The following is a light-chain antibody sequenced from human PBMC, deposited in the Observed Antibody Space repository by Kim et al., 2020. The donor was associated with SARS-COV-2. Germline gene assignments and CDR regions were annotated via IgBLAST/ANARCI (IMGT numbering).Light chain of an antibody. CDR1: SLRSYF. CDR3: NSRDRSANPVV. V-gene: IGLV3-19*01. CDR2: GKN. J-gene: IGLJ2*01. Sequence: SSELTQDPAVSVALGQTVRITCQGDSLRSYFSSWYQQKPGQAPVLVIYGKNKRPSGIPDRFSGSGSGNTASLTITGAQAEDEADYYCNSRDRSANPVVFGGGTQLTVL.